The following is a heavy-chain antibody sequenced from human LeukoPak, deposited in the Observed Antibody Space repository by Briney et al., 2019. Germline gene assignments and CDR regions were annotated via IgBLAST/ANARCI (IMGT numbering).Heavy chain of an antibody. J-gene: IGHJ5*02. CDR3: ARDRIHPDSPGIAAAPRAWFDP. CDR1: GGTFSSYA. D-gene: IGHD6-13*01. Sequence: SVEVSCKASGGTFSSYAISWVRQAPGQGLEWMGGIIPIFGTANYAQKFQGRVTITTDESTSTAYMELSSLRSEDTAVYYCARDRIHPDSPGIAAAPRAWFDPWGQGTLVTVSS. V-gene: IGHV1-69*05. CDR2: IIPIFGTA.